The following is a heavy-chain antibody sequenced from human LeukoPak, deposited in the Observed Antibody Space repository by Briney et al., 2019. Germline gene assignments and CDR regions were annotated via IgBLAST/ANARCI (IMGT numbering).Heavy chain of an antibody. V-gene: IGHV3-23*01. CDR3: AKSYRRNYYDSSGYSSHFDY. J-gene: IGHJ4*02. Sequence: PGGSLRLSCAASGFTFSSYAMSWVRQAPGKGLEWVSAISGSGGGTYYADSVKGRFTISRDNSKNTLYLQMNSLRAEDTAVYYCAKSYRRNYYDSSGYSSHFDYWGQGTLVTVSS. CDR2: ISGSGGGT. CDR1: GFTFSSYA. D-gene: IGHD3-22*01.